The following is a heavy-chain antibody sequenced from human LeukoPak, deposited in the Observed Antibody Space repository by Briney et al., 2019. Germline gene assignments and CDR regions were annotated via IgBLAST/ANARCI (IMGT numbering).Heavy chain of an antibody. CDR2: INHSGST. CDR3: ARYMTTLNWFDP. D-gene: IGHD4-17*01. V-gene: IGHV4-34*01. Sequence: SETLSLTCAVYGGSFSGYYWSWVRQPPGKGLEWIGEINHSGSTNYNPSLKSRVTISVDTSKNQFSLKLSSVTAADTAVYYCARYMTTLNWFDPWGQGTLVTVSS. J-gene: IGHJ5*02. CDR1: GGSFSGYY.